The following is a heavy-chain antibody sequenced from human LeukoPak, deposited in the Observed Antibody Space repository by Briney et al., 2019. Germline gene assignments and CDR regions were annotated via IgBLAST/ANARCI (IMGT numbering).Heavy chain of an antibody. D-gene: IGHD3-22*01. J-gene: IGHJ4*02. CDR2: ITSSGSYI. CDR1: GFTFSSYT. V-gene: IGHV3-21*01. Sequence: GGSLRLSCAASGFTFSSYTMNWVRQAPGKGLEWVSSITSSGSYIYYADSVKGRFTISRDNAKNSLYLQMNSLRAEDTAVYYCARHVVAVGFDYWGQGTLVTVS. CDR3: ARHVVAVGFDY.